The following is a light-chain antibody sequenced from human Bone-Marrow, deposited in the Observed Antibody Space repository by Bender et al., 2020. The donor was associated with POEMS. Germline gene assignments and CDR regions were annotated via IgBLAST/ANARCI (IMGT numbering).Light chain of an antibody. CDR3: LSNGARNTYV. J-gene: IGLJ1*01. Sequence: QSALTQPPSVSGSPGQSVTISCTGTGSDVGSHNRVSWYQLPPGTAPKLMIYEVSNRAAGIPGRFSGSKFGNTASLTVSGLLPADEGDYYCLSNGARNTYVFGSGTKVTVL. V-gene: IGLV2-18*02. CDR2: EVS. CDR1: GSDVGSHNR.